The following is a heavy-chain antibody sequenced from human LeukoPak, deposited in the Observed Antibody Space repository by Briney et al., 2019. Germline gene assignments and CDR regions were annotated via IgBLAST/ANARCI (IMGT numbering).Heavy chain of an antibody. V-gene: IGHV3-7*01. D-gene: IGHD1-26*01. CDR1: GFTFSSYW. CDR2: IKQDGSEK. J-gene: IGHJ4*02. Sequence: GGSLRLSCAASGFTFSSYWMSWVRQAPGKGLEWVANIKQDGSEKYYVDSVKGRFTISRDNAKNSLYLQMNSLRAEDTAVYYCARGGAAPLVVVDYWGQGTLVTVSS. CDR3: ARGGAAPLVVVDY.